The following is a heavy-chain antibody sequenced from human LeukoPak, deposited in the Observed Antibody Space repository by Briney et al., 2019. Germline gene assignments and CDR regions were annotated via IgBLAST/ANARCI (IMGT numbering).Heavy chain of an antibody. D-gene: IGHD3-22*01. CDR3: AREDSSGYSWEKYYFDY. CDR1: GGSISGHY. CDR2: IYYSGST. Sequence: SETLSLTCTVSGGSISGHYWSWIRQPPGKGLEWIGYIYYSGSTNYNPSLKSRVTISVDTSKNQFFLKLSSVTAADTAVYYCAREDSSGYSWEKYYFDYWGQGTLVTVSP. V-gene: IGHV4-59*11. J-gene: IGHJ4*02.